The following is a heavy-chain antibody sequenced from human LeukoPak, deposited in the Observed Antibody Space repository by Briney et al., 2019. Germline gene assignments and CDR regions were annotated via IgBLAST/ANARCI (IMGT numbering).Heavy chain of an antibody. J-gene: IGHJ4*02. V-gene: IGHV1-18*01. CDR3: ARDIYRGYCSGGSCYENFDY. CDR1: GYTFTSYG. CDR2: VSAYNGDT. D-gene: IGHD2-15*01. Sequence: ASVKISCKASGYTFTSYGISWVRQAPGQGLEGMGWVSAYNGDTNYAQKLQGRVTMTTDTSASTAYMELRSLRSADTAVYYCARDIYRGYCSGGSCYENFDYWGQGTLVTVSS.